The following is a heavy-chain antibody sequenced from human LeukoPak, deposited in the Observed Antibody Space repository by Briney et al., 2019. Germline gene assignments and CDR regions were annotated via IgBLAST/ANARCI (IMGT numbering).Heavy chain of an antibody. Sequence: PGRSLRLSRAAAGFTSRNYAMSSVRQPPGKGLEWVSVISARVAITNYADSVEGRFIISRDNSTNTLYLQMSSLRAEDTARYSWARPPSDVASKPNDSEYWGQGALVTVPS. CDR1: GFTSRNYA. V-gene: IGHV3-23*01. CDR3: ARPPSDVASKPNDSEY. CDR2: ISARVAIT. J-gene: IGHJ4*02. D-gene: IGHD1-14*01.